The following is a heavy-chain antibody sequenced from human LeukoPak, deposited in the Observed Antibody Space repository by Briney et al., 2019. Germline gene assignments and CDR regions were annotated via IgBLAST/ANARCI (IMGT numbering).Heavy chain of an antibody. CDR3: ARDLSPLVRGVISDY. Sequence: ASVKVSCKASGYTFTSYGISWVRQAPGQGLEWMGWISAYNGNTNYAQKLQGRVTMTTDTSTSTAYMELRSLRSDDTAGYYCARDLSPLVRGVISDYWGQGTLVTVSS. V-gene: IGHV1-18*01. CDR1: GYTFTSYG. D-gene: IGHD3-10*01. J-gene: IGHJ4*02. CDR2: ISAYNGNT.